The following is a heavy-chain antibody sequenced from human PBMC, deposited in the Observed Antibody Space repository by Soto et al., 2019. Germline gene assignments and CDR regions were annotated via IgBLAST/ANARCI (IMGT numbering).Heavy chain of an antibody. CDR1: GFTFSSYG. J-gene: IGHJ6*02. CDR3: ARDHQADYYDILTGYYPRLYYYYGMDV. Sequence: GGSLRLSCAASGFTFSSYGMHWVRQAPGKGLEWVAVIWYDGSNKYYADSVKGRFTISRDNSKNTLYLQMNSLRAEDTAVYYCARDHQADYYDILTGYYPRLYYYYGMDVWGQGTTVTVSS. V-gene: IGHV3-33*01. D-gene: IGHD3-9*01. CDR2: IWYDGSNK.